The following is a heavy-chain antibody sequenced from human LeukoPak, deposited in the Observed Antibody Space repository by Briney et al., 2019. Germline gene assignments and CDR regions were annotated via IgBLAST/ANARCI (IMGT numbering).Heavy chain of an antibody. D-gene: IGHD1-1*01. J-gene: IGHJ4*02. Sequence: SETLTLTCAVSDGTFSGYYWSWIRRPPPGKRLEWTGEINHSGSTNYNPSLKSRVTISVDTSKNQFSLKLNSVTAADTAFYYCARGRLNERLPRDWGQGTLVTVSS. CDR3: ARGRLNERLPRD. V-gene: IGHV4-34*01. CDR2: INHSGST. CDR1: DGTFSGYY.